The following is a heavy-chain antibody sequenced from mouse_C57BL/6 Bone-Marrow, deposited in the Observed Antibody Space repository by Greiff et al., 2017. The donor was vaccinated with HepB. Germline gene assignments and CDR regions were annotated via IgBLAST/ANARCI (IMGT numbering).Heavy chain of an antibody. CDR1: GFSLSTSGMC. Sequence: QSSQTLSLTCSFSGFSLSTSGMCVSWIRQPSGKGLEWLAHIYWDDDKRYNPSLKSRLTISKDTSRNQVFLKITSVDTADTATYYCARRASYYSNYGYWYFDVWGTGTTVTVSS. V-gene: IGHV8-12*01. CDR3: ARRASYYSNYGYWYFDV. CDR2: IYWDDDK. J-gene: IGHJ1*03. D-gene: IGHD2-5*01.